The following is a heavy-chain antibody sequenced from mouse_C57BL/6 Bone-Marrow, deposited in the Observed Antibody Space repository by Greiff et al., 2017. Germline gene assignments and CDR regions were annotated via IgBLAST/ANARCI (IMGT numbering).Heavy chain of an antibody. D-gene: IGHD1-1*01. J-gene: IGHJ2*01. Sequence: QVQLQQPGAELVMPGASVKLSCKASGYTFTSYWMHWVKQRPGQGLEWIGAIDPSDSYTNYNQKFKGKSTLTVDKSSSTAYMQLSSLTSEDSAVYYCAREGYYYGSTGFDYWGQGTTLTVSS. CDR3: AREGYYYGSTGFDY. CDR2: IDPSDSYT. V-gene: IGHV1-69*01. CDR1: GYTFTSYW.